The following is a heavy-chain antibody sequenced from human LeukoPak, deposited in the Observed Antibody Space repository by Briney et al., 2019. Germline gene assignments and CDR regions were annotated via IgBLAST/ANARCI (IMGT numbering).Heavy chain of an antibody. CDR3: ARVLDGVGATRSFDY. Sequence: GGSLRLSCAASGFTFSSYWMHCVRQAPGKGLVWVSRINSDGSSTIYADSVKGRFTISRDNAKNTLYLQMNSLRAEDTAVYYCARVLDGVGATRSFDYWGQGTLVTVSS. CDR2: INSDGSST. J-gene: IGHJ4*02. D-gene: IGHD1-26*01. V-gene: IGHV3-74*01. CDR1: GFTFSSYW.